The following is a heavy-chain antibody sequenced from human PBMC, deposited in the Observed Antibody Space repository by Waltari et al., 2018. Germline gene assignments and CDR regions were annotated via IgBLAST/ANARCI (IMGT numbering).Heavy chain of an antibody. J-gene: IGHJ4*02. D-gene: IGHD2-15*01. Sequence: EVQLVESGGGLIQPGGSLRLSCAASGFTVSSNYMSWVRQAPGKGLEWVSVIYSGGSTYYADSVKGRFTISRDNSKNTLYLQMNSLRAEDTAEYYCASGVALPTSGGDYWGQGTLVTVSS. CDR1: GFTVSSNY. CDR3: ASGVALPTSGGDY. CDR2: IYSGGST. V-gene: IGHV3-53*01.